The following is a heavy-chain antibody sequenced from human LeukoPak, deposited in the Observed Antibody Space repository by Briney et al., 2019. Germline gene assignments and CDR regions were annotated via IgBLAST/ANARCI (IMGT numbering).Heavy chain of an antibody. V-gene: IGHV1-18*01. J-gene: IGHJ6*03. Sequence: ASVKVSCKASGYTFTSHGISWVRQAPGQGLEWMGWISTYNGNTNYAQKLQGRVSMTTDTSTSTDYMDLRNDTAVYYCARDLRYSSGWSASGMDVWGKGTTVTISS. CDR3: ARDLRYSSGWSASGMDV. D-gene: IGHD6-19*01. CDR1: GYTFTSHG. CDR2: ISTYNGNT.